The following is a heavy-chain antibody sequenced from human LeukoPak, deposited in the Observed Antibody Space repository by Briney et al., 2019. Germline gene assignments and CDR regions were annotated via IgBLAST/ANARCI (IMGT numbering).Heavy chain of an antibody. CDR1: GGTFSSYA. D-gene: IGHD4-11*01. CDR2: IIPIFGTA. CDR3: ATNSNYQYYFDY. Sequence: SVNVSCKASGGTFSSYAISWVRQAPGQGLEWMGGIIPIFGTANYAQKFQGRVTITVDESTSTAYMELSSLRSEDTAVYYCATNSNYQYYFDYWGQGTLVSVSS. J-gene: IGHJ4*02. V-gene: IGHV1-69*13.